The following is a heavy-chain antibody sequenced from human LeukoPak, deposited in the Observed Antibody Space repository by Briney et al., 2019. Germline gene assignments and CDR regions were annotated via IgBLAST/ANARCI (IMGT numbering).Heavy chain of an antibody. J-gene: IGHJ5*02. V-gene: IGHV1-18*01. CDR1: GYTSSSYG. Sequence: ASVKVSCKSSGYTSSSYGISWMRQAPGQGLERMGWISTYNVNTNYAQKFQGRVTMTTDTSTSTAYMELRSLRSDDTAVYYCARDVPGSIGTTARFDPWGQGTLVTVSS. CDR2: ISTYNVNT. CDR3: ARDVPGSIGTTARFDP. D-gene: IGHD1-1*01.